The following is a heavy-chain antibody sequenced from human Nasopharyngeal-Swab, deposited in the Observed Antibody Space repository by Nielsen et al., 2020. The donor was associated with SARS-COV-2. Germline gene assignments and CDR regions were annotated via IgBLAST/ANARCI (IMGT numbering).Heavy chain of an antibody. D-gene: IGHD3-10*01. CDR3: ARGGEVLLWFGESFQY. CDR1: GYTFTSYG. Sequence: ASVKVSCKASGYTFTSYGISWVRQAPGQGLEWMGWISGYNGKTNYAQKLQGRVSMTTDTSTSTAYMGLRSLRSDDTAVYYCARGGEVLLWFGESFQYWGQGTLVTVSS. J-gene: IGHJ1*01. CDR2: ISGYNGKT. V-gene: IGHV1-18*01.